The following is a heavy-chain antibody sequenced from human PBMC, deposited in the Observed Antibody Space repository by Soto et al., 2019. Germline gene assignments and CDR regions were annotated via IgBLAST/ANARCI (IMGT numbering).Heavy chain of an antibody. Sequence: GGSLRLSCAASGFTFSSYAMSWVRQAPGKGLEWVSAISGSGGSTYYADSVKGRFTISRDNSKNTLYLQMNSLRAEDTAVYYCAKSPGMDDFWSGYYYPNWFDPWGQGTLVTVSS. CDR2: ISGSGGST. V-gene: IGHV3-23*01. CDR1: GFTFSSYA. J-gene: IGHJ5*02. CDR3: AKSPGMDDFWSGYYYPNWFDP. D-gene: IGHD3-3*01.